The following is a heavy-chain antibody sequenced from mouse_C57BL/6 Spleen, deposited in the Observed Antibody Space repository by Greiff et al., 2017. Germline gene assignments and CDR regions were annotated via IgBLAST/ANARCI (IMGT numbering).Heavy chain of an antibody. Sequence: EVQLQQSGPELVKPGASVKISCKASGYTFTDYYMNWVKQSHGKSLEWIGDINPNNGGTSYNQKFKGKATLTVDKSSSTAYMELRSLTSEDSAVYYCARSPLYYRNYEGAMDYWGQGTSVTVSS. CDR3: ARSPLYYRNYEGAMDY. CDR1: GYTFTDYY. CDR2: INPNNGGT. V-gene: IGHV1-26*01. D-gene: IGHD2-5*01. J-gene: IGHJ4*01.